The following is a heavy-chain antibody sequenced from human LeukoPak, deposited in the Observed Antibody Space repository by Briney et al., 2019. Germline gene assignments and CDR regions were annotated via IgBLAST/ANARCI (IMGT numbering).Heavy chain of an antibody. V-gene: IGHV3-21*01. D-gene: IGHD3-16*01. CDR1: GFTFSSYS. CDR2: ISGNSIYI. Sequence: GGSLRLSCAASGFTFSSYSMNWVRQAPGKGLEWVSSISGNSIYIYYADSVKGRFTISRDNAKNSLYLQMSSLRVADTAVYYCARDHYDYVWGSLRYYYYMDVWGKGTTVTVSS. CDR3: ARDHYDYVWGSLRYYYYMDV. J-gene: IGHJ6*03.